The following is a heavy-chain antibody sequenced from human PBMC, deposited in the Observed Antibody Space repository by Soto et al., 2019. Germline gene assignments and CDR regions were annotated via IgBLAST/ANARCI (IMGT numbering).Heavy chain of an antibody. V-gene: IGHV3-23*01. Sequence: PGGSLRLSCAASGFTFSSYAMSWVRQAPGKGLEWVSGISGSGGRTYNADYVKGRFTLSRDNSKNTLYLQMNSLRAEDTAVYYCAKPVDYYYYAMDVWGQGTTVTVSS. J-gene: IGHJ6*02. CDR2: ISGSGGRT. CDR1: GFTFSSYA. CDR3: AKPVDYYYYAMDV.